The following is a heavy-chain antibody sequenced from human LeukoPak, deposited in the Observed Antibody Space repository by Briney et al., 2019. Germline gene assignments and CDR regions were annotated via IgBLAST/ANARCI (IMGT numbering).Heavy chain of an antibody. CDR1: GDSISSSNW. V-gene: IGHV4-4*02. D-gene: IGHD3-22*01. CDR2: IYHSGST. CDR3: ARLITMIVVAVPDAFDI. J-gene: IGHJ3*02. Sequence: SETLSLTCAVSGDSISSSNWWSWVRQPPGKGLEWIGEIYHSGSTNYNPSLKSRVTISVDTSKNQFSLKLSSVTAADTAVYYCARLITMIVVAVPDAFDIWGQGTMVTVSS.